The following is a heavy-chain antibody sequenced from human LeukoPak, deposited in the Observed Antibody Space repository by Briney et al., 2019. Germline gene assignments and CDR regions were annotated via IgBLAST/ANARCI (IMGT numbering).Heavy chain of an antibody. CDR2: IYYSGST. CDR1: GGSISSGGYY. D-gene: IGHD2-2*01. V-gene: IGHV4-31*03. Sequence: PSETLSLTCTVSGGSISSGGYYWSWIRQHPGKGLEWIGYIYYSGSTSYNPSLKSRVTISVATSKNQFSLKLSSVTAADTAVYYCARVYCSSTSCYDRGYNWFDPWGQGTLVTVSS. J-gene: IGHJ5*02. CDR3: ARVYCSSTSCYDRGYNWFDP.